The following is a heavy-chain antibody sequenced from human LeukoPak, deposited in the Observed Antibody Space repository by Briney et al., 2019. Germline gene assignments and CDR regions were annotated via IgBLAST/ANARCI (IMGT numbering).Heavy chain of an antibody. CDR2: INWNGGNT. Sequence: GGSRRPAWAASGFTFDDYCIRWVRQAPREGLGGVSCINWNGGNTVYANSVKGRFTISRDNAKNTLYLQMNSLRAEDTAVYYCATLKKVAFGMNYWGQGTPVTVSS. J-gene: IGHJ4*02. CDR1: GFTFDDYC. CDR3: ATLKKVAFGMNY. D-gene: IGHD3-10*01. V-gene: IGHV3-20*04.